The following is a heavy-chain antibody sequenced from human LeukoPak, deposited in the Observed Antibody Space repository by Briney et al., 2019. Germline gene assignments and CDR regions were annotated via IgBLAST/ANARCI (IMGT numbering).Heavy chain of an antibody. D-gene: IGHD6-19*01. Sequence: ASVKVSCTASGGTLRRHTITWVRQAPGQGLEWMGRIIPMMGIANYAQKFQGRVTITADTSTDTAYMDLISLRSEDTAVYYCASRSHKTIVGADTREVGDYWGQGTLVTVSS. V-gene: IGHV1-69*02. J-gene: IGHJ4*02. CDR1: GGTLRRHT. CDR3: ASRSHKTIVGADTREVGDY. CDR2: IIPMMGIA.